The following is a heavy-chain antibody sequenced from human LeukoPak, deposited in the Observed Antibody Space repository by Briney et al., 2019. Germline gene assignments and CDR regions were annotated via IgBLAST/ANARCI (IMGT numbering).Heavy chain of an antibody. CDR3: ARLPSNWFDP. V-gene: IGHV4-34*01. J-gene: IGHJ5*02. CDR1: GGSFSGYY. Sequence: SETLSLTCAVYGGSFSGYYWSWIRQPPGKGLEWIGEINHSGSTNYNPSLKSRVTISVDTSKNQFSLKLSSVTAADTAVYYCARLPSNWFDPWGQGTLVTVSS. CDR2: INHSGST.